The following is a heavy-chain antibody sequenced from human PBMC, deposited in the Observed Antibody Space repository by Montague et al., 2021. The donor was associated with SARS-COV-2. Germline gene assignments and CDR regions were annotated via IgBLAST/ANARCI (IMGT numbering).Heavy chain of an antibody. V-gene: IGHV4-39*02. D-gene: IGHD3-22*01. CDR1: GGSLTNNIDY. J-gene: IGHJ3*01. Sequence: SETLSLTCTVSGGSLTNNIDYWAWIRQPPGKGLEWIGSIYYTGNTYYNPPLKSRVTISVVTSKNHFTLKLSSVTAAETAVYYCARLKRYFDSSGSPSAFDFWGQGTKVTVSS. CDR2: IYYTGNT. CDR3: ARLKRYFDSSGSPSAFDF.